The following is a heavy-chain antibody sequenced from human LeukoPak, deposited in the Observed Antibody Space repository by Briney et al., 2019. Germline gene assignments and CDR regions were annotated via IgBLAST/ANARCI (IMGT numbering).Heavy chain of an antibody. CDR3: ARRGEYYYDSGGAPPSH. J-gene: IGHJ4*02. V-gene: IGHV3-48*01. Sequence: GGSLRLSCAASGFTFSSYGMNWVRQTPGKGLEWVSYISSSSTIYYADSVKGRFTISRDNAKNSLYLQMNSLRAEDTAVYYCARRGEYYYDSGGAPPSHWGQGTLVTVSS. CDR1: GFTFSSYG. CDR2: ISSSSTI. D-gene: IGHD3-22*01.